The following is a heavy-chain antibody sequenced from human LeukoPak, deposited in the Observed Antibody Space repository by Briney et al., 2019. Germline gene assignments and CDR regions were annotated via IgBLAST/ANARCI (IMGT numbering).Heavy chain of an antibody. J-gene: IGHJ4*02. V-gene: IGHV3-21*04. Sequence: GGSLRLSCAASGFTFSSYSMNWVRQAPGKGLEWVSSISSSSSYIYYADSVKGRFTISRDNARNSLYLQMNSLRAEDTALYYCAKDITWFGELLHSYFDYWGQGTLVTVSS. D-gene: IGHD3-10*01. CDR3: AKDITWFGELLHSYFDY. CDR1: GFTFSSYS. CDR2: ISSSSSYI.